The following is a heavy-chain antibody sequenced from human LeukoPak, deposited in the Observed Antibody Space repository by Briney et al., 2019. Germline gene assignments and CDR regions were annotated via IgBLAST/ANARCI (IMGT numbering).Heavy chain of an antibody. V-gene: IGHV4-61*02. CDR3: AGSLTYYYDSSGYNY. Sequence: SQTLSLTCTVSGGSISSGSYYWSWIRRPAGKGLEWIGRIYTSGSTNYNPSLKSRVTISVDTSKNQFSLKLSSVTAADTAVYYCAGSLTYYYDSSGYNYWGQGTLVTVSS. CDR2: IYTSGST. J-gene: IGHJ4*02. CDR1: GGSISSGSYY. D-gene: IGHD3-22*01.